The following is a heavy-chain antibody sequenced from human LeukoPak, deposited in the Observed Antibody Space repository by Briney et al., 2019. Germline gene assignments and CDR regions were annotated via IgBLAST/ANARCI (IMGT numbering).Heavy chain of an antibody. Sequence: PSETLSLTCTVSGGSISSYYWSWIRQPPGKGLEWIGYIYYSGSTNYNPSLKSRVTISVDTSKNQFSLKLSSVTAADTAVYYCARRRITIFGVVMAFDYWGQGTLVTVSS. CDR1: GGSISSYY. J-gene: IGHJ4*02. CDR2: IYYSGST. CDR3: ARRRITIFGVVMAFDY. V-gene: IGHV4-59*12. D-gene: IGHD3-3*01.